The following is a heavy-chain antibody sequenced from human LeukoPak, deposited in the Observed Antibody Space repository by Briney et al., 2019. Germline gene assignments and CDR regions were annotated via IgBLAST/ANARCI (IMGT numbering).Heavy chain of an antibody. D-gene: IGHD6-6*01. CDR2: INPNSGGT. CDR3: ARGTARLPDY. CDR1: GYTFAGYY. Sequence: ASVKVSCKASGYTFAGYYTHWVRQAPGQGLEWMGWINPNSGGTNYAQKFQGRVTMTRDTSISTAYMEVSRLRSDDTAVYYCARGTARLPDYWGQGTLVTVSS. V-gene: IGHV1-2*02. J-gene: IGHJ4*02.